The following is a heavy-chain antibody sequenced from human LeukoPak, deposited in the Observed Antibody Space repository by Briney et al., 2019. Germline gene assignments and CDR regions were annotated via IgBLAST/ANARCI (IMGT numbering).Heavy chain of an antibody. J-gene: IGHJ4*02. D-gene: IGHD6-19*01. Sequence: KTSETLSLTCAVYGEPFSGYYWNWIRQPPGKVLEWIGEINHSRSTNYNPSLKSRVTISVDTSKNQFSLKLSSVTAADTAVYYCATDGAVAGRVYWGQGTLVTVSS. V-gene: IGHV4-34*01. CDR3: ATDGAVAGRVY. CDR1: GEPFSGYY. CDR2: INHSRST.